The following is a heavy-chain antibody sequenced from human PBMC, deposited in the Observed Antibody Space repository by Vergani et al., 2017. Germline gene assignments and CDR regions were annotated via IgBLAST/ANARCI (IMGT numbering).Heavy chain of an antibody. CDR2: ISSSSSYT. Sequence: QVQLVESGGGLVKPGGSLRLSCAASGFTFSDYYMSWIRQAPGKGLEWVSYISSSSSYTNYADSVKGRFTTSRDNAKNSLYLQMNSLRAEDTAVYYCARLPSDYYYYDGMDVWGQGTMVTVSS. J-gene: IGHJ6*02. CDR3: ARLPSDYYYYDGMDV. V-gene: IGHV3-11*05. CDR1: GFTFSDYY. D-gene: IGHD2-2*01.